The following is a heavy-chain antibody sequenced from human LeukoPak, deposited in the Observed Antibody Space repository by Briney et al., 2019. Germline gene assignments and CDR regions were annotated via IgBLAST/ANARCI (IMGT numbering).Heavy chain of an antibody. Sequence: PGGSLRLSCAASGFTYISYAMSWARQAPGKGLEWVSVIYSGGSTYYADSVKGRFTISRDNSKNTLYLQMNSLRAEDTAVYYCARNLGGWYQPGYFQHWGQGTLVTVSS. CDR1: GFTYISYA. CDR2: IYSGGST. D-gene: IGHD6-19*01. J-gene: IGHJ1*01. CDR3: ARNLGGWYQPGYFQH. V-gene: IGHV3-66*02.